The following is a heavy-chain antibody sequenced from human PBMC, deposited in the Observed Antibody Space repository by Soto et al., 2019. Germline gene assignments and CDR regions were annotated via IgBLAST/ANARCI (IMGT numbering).Heavy chain of an antibody. Sequence: EVQLVESGGGLVQPGGSLRLSCGASGFTFSTYSMDWVRQAPGKGLEWVSYISSSSSTISYADSVKGRFTISRDNAKNSLFLQMDSLRDEDTAVYYCASGTSSPDVWGQGTTVTVSS. CDR3: ASGTSSPDV. V-gene: IGHV3-48*02. J-gene: IGHJ6*02. CDR1: GFTFSTYS. CDR2: ISSSSSTI.